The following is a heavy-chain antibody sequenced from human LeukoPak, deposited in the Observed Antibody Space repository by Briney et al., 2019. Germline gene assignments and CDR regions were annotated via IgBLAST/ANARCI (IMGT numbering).Heavy chain of an antibody. CDR1: GGTFSSYA. CDR3: ARARGSTYYYGSGPYYYYGMDV. CDR2: IIPIFGTA. D-gene: IGHD3-10*01. J-gene: IGHJ6*04. Sequence: SVKVSCKASGGTFSSYAISWVRQAPGQGLEWMGGIIPIFGTANYAQKFQGRVTITADKSTSTAYMELSSLRSENTAVYYCARARGSTYYYGSGPYYYYGMDVWGRGTTVTVSS. V-gene: IGHV1-69*06.